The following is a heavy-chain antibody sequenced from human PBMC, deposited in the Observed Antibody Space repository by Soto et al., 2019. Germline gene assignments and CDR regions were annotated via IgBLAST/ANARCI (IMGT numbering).Heavy chain of an antibody. J-gene: IGHJ5*02. Sequence: ASVKVSCKASGYNFTSYYMHWVRQAPGQGLEWMGIINPSGGSKSYAQKFQGRVTMTRDTSTSTVYMELSSLRSEDTAVYYCARGPVRGVIITLNWFDPWGQGTLVTVSS. D-gene: IGHD3-10*02. CDR2: INPSGGSK. V-gene: IGHV1-46*01. CDR3: ARGPVRGVIITLNWFDP. CDR1: GYNFTSYY.